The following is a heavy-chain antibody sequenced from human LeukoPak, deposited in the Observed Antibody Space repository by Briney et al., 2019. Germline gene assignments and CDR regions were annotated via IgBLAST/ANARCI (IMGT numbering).Heavy chain of an antibody. CDR1: GFTFSSYS. V-gene: IGHV3-48*04. J-gene: IGHJ4*02. D-gene: IGHD3-10*01. CDR3: ARGDYYGSGSYLY. CDR2: ISSSSSTI. Sequence: GGSLRLSCAASGFTFSSYSMYWVRQAPGKGLEWVSYISSSSSTIYYADSVKGRFTISRDNAKNSLYLQMNSLRAEDTAVYYCARGDYYGSGSYLYWGQGTLVTVSS.